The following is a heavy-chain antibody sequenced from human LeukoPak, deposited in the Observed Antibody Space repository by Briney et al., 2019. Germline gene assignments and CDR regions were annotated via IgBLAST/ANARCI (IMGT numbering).Heavy chain of an antibody. V-gene: IGHV3-74*01. CDR3: ARENIVVVPAAMGVDYYYMDV. Sequence: PGGSLRLSCAASGFTFSRYWMHWVRQAPGKGLVWVSRMNTDGSRTDYADSVKGRFTISRDNAKNTLYLQMNSLRAEDTAVYYCARENIVVVPAAMGVDYYYMDVWGKGTTVTVSS. CDR2: MNTDGSRT. D-gene: IGHD2-2*01. J-gene: IGHJ6*03. CDR1: GFTFSRYW.